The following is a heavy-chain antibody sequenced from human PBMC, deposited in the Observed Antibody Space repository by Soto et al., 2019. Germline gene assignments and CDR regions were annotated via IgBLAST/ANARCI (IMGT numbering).Heavy chain of an antibody. Sequence: EVQLVQSGGGLVQPGGSLKLSCSASGFTFSGSDIHWVRQASGRGLEWLGRIRSKPNNFATVYGESVRGRVTYSRDDSQNTAYLQLNSLKSDDTAVDYCARHFSWSEGMDAWGLGNTVTVS. CDR1: GFTFSGSD. CDR3: ARHFSWSEGMDA. CDR2: IRSKPNNFAT. V-gene: IGHV3-73*02. D-gene: IGHD3-3*01. J-gene: IGHJ6*02.